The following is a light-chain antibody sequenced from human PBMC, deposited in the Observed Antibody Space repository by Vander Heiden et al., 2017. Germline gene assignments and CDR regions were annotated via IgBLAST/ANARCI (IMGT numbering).Light chain of an antibody. J-gene: IGLJ1*01. CDR1: SSNIGNCY. CDR3: GTWDSNLGAEV. V-gene: IGLV1-51*01. Sequence: QSVLTQPPSVSAAPGQRVTISCSGSSSNIGNCYVSWYQHLPGTAPKVLIYDNNKRPSGIPDRFSGSKSGTSATLGITGLQTGDEADYYCGTWDSNLGAEVFGTGTKVTVL. CDR2: DNN.